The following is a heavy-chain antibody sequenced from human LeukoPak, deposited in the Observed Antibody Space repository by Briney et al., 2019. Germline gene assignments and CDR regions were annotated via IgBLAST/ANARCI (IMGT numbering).Heavy chain of an antibody. J-gene: IGHJ4*02. CDR1: GFTFSSYG. Sequence: TGGSLRLSCAASGFTFSSYGMSWVRQAPGKGLEWVSAISGSGGSTYYADSVKGRFTISRDNSKNTLYLQMNSLRAEDTAVYYCAKDRGDYDPNFDYWGQGTLVTVSS. V-gene: IGHV3-23*01. CDR3: AKDRGDYDPNFDY. D-gene: IGHD2-21*02. CDR2: ISGSGGST.